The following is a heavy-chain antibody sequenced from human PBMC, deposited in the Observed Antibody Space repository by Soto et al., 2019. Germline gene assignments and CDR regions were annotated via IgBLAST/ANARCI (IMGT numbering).Heavy chain of an antibody. Sequence: PGGSLRLSCAASGFTFDDYAMHWVRQAPGKGLEWVSGISWNSGSIGYADSVKGRFTISRDNAKNSLYLQMNSLRAEDTALYYCAKDDSSSLINWFDPWGKGTLVTVSS. V-gene: IGHV3-9*01. J-gene: IGHJ5*02. CDR2: ISWNSGSI. D-gene: IGHD6-13*01. CDR1: GFTFDDYA. CDR3: AKDDSSSLINWFDP.